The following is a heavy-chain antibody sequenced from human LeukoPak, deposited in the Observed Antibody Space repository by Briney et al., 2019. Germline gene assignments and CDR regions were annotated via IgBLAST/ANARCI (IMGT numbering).Heavy chain of an antibody. D-gene: IGHD3-22*01. CDR3: ARGYYYDSSGYSPKPLDY. CDR1: GGSISSSSYY. Sequence: SETLSLTCTVSGGSISSSSYYWGWIRQPPGKGLEWIGSIYYSGSTYYNPSLKSRVTISVDTSKNQFSLKLSSVTAADTAVYYCARGYYYDSSGYSPKPLDYWGQGTLVTVSS. V-gene: IGHV4-39*07. CDR2: IYYSGST. J-gene: IGHJ4*02.